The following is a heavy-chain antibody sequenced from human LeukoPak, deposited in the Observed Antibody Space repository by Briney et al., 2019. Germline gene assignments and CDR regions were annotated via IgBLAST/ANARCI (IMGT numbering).Heavy chain of an antibody. CDR3: AREGSGSYSY. D-gene: IGHD3-10*01. Sequence: PSETLSLTCTVSGGSISSYYWSWIRQPPGKGLEWIGYIYYSGSTNYNPSLQSRVTISVDTSKNQFSLKLSSVIAADTAVYYCAREGSGSYSYWGQGTLVTVSS. V-gene: IGHV4-59*01. CDR2: IYYSGST. J-gene: IGHJ4*02. CDR1: GGSISSYY.